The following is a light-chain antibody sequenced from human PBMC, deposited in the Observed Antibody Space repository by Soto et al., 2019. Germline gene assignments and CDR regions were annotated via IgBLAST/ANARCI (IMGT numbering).Light chain of an antibody. J-gene: IGKJ2*01. V-gene: IGKV1-8*01. CDR1: QGISSY. CDR2: AAS. Sequence: AIRMTQSPSSLSASTGDRVTITCRASQGISSYLAWYQQKPGNAPKLLIYAASTLQSGVPSRFSGSGSGTDFTLTISCLQSEDFATYYCQQYNIGYTFGQGTRLDIK. CDR3: QQYNIGYT.